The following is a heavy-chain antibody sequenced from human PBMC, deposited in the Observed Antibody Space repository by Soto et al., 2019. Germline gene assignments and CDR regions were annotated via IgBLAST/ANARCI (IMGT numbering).Heavy chain of an antibody. D-gene: IGHD1-26*01. Sequence: EVQLLESGGGLVQPGGSLRLSCAASGFTFSSYAMSWVCQAPGKGLEWVSAISGSGGSTYYADSVKGRFTISRDNSKNTLYLQMNSLRAEDTAVYYCAKVESGSIHLPLQHWGQGTLVTVSS. V-gene: IGHV3-23*01. CDR2: ISGSGGST. CDR3: AKVESGSIHLPLQH. J-gene: IGHJ1*01. CDR1: GFTFSSYA.